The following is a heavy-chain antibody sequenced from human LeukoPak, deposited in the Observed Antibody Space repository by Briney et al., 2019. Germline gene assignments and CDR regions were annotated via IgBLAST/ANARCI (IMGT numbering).Heavy chain of an antibody. CDR1: GFTFSSYA. V-gene: IGHV3-23*01. J-gene: IGHJ4*02. CDR2: ITYSGGST. Sequence: GGSLRLSCAASGFTFSSYATYWVRQAPGKGLEWVSSITYSGGSTYYADSVKGRFTISRDNSKNTLYLQMNSLRAEDTAVYYCAKDLPIRITLMSPPGAFVYWGQGTLVTVSS. CDR3: AKDLPIRITLMSPPGAFVY. D-gene: IGHD3-22*01.